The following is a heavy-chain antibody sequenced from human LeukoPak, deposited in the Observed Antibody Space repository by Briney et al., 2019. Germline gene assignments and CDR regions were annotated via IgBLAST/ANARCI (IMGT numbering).Heavy chain of an antibody. V-gene: IGHV3-7*01. J-gene: IGHJ4*02. Sequence: PGGSLRLSCAASGFTFSSYWMSWVRQAPGKGLEWVANIKKDGSENYYVDSVKGRFTISRDNAKKSLYLQMKSLRAEDTAVYYRARHLSGVTGYSYGRGIDYWGQGTLVTVSS. CDR1: GFTFSSYW. CDR3: ARHLSGVTGYSYGRGIDY. D-gene: IGHD5-18*01. CDR2: IKKDGSEN.